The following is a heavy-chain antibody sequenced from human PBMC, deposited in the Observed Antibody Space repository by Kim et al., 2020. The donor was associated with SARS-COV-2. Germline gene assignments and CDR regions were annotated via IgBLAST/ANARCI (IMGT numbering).Heavy chain of an antibody. Sequence: SETLSLTCTVSGGSISSYYWSWIRQPPGKGLEWMGYIYYSGSTSYNPSLKSRVTISVDTSKNQFSLKLSSVTAADTAVYYCARFGCSSTSCPDAFDIWGQGTMVTVSS. V-gene: IGHV4-59*08. CDR2: IYYSGST. CDR3: ARFGCSSTSCPDAFDI. D-gene: IGHD2-2*01. CDR1: GGSISSYY. J-gene: IGHJ3*02.